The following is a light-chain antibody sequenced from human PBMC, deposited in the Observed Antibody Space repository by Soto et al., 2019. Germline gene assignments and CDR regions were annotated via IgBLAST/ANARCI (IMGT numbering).Light chain of an antibody. CDR2: GTS. V-gene: IGKV3-20*01. CDR3: QRYGSSPPLT. Sequence: EIVLMQSPGTLSLSPGERATLSCRASQRVSSRYIAWYQQKPGQAPRLLIDGTSSRATGIPDRFIGSGSGTDFTLTISRLEPEDFAVYYCQRYGSSPPLTFGGGTKVEIK. CDR1: QRVSSRY. J-gene: IGKJ4*01.